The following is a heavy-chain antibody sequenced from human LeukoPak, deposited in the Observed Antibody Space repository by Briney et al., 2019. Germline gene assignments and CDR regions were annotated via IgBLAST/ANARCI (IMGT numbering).Heavy chain of an antibody. J-gene: IGHJ4*01. V-gene: IGHV3-23*01. CDR2: LSGSGITT. D-gene: IGHD6-19*01. CDR3: AKGIYSSGWSYFDY. CDR1: GFTFSNSA. Sequence: GGSLRLSCAASGFTFSNSAVSWVRQAPGKGLEWVSTLSGSGITTYYADSVRGRFTISRDNSKNTLYLQMNSLRAEDTAVYYCAKGIYSSGWSYFDYWGHGTLVTVSS.